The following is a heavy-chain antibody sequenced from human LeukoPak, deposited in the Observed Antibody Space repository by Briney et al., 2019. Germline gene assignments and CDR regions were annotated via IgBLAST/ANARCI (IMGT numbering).Heavy chain of an antibody. CDR1: GGSISSGGYY. J-gene: IGHJ4*02. Sequence: SETLSLTCTVSGGSISSGGYYWSWIRQHPGKGLEWIGYIYYSGSTYYNPSLKSRVTISVDTSKNQFSLKLSSVTAADTAVYYCARAGTPDYYGSGSYYSYFDYWGQGTLVTVSS. V-gene: IGHV4-31*03. CDR3: ARAGTPDYYGSGSYYSYFDY. CDR2: IYYSGST. D-gene: IGHD3-10*01.